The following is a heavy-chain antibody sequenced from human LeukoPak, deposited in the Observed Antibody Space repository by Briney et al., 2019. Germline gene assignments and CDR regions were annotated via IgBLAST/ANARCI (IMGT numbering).Heavy chain of an antibody. CDR2: IKSKTDGGTT. D-gene: IGHD2-8*02. V-gene: IGHV3-15*01. Sequence: GGSLRLSCAASGFTFSNAWMSWVRQAPGKGLEWVGRIKSKTDGGTTDYAAPVKGRFTISRDNSKNTLYLQMSSLKAEDTAIYYCVKEIYCTATSCQGNDAFHIWGQGTVVTVSS. CDR3: VKEIYCTATSCQGNDAFHI. CDR1: GFTFSNAW. J-gene: IGHJ3*02.